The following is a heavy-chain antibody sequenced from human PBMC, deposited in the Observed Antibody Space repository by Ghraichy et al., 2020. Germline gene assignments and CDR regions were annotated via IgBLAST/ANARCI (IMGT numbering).Heavy chain of an antibody. CDR3: AKHISASFGD. CDR1: GGSISSQTW. Sequence: SETLSLTCAVSGGSISSQTWWSWVRQPPGKGLEWIGEVSLGGHTSYNPSLWGRVSISIDQSKSQFSLNVNSVTAADTAVYYCAKHISASFGDWGQGTLVTVSS. V-gene: IGHV4/OR15-8*02. CDR2: VSLGGHT. J-gene: IGHJ4*02. D-gene: IGHD3-3*01.